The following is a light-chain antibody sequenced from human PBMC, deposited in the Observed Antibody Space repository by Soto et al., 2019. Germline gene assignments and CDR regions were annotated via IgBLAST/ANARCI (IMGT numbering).Light chain of an antibody. J-gene: IGLJ2*01. Sequence: QSALTQPASVSGSPGQSITISCTGTDSDINDYNSVSWYQQHPDKAPRLMIYEVSSRPSGVSNRFSGSKSGNTASLTISGLQAEDEATYYCTSYTRTKTVVVGGGTKLTVL. CDR2: EVS. V-gene: IGLV2-14*03. CDR1: DSDINDYNS. CDR3: TSYTRTKTVV.